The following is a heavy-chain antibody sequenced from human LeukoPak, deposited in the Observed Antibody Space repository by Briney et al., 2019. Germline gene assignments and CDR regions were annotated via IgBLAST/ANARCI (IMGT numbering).Heavy chain of an antibody. Sequence: SETLSLTCTVSGGSISSGSYYWSWIRQPAGKGLEWIGRIYTSGSTNYNPSLKSRVTISVDTSKNQFSLKLSSVTAADTAVYYCARVLDFPYSNYVDYWGQGTLVTVSS. CDR2: IYTSGST. D-gene: IGHD4-11*01. CDR1: GGSISSGSYY. CDR3: ARVLDFPYSNYVDY. V-gene: IGHV4-61*02. J-gene: IGHJ4*02.